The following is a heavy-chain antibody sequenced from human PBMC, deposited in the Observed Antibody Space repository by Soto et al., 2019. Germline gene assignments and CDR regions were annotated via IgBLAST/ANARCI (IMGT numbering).Heavy chain of an antibody. Sequence: LGESLKISCKGSGYSFTSYWIGWVRQMPGKGLEWMGIIYPGDSDTRYSPSFQGQVTISADKSISTAYLQWSSLKASDTAMYYCARQPIYYYDSSGYYLGPYYYYGMDVWGQGTTVTVSS. J-gene: IGHJ6*02. D-gene: IGHD3-22*01. CDR3: ARQPIYYYDSSGYYLGPYYYYGMDV. CDR1: GYSFTSYW. V-gene: IGHV5-51*01. CDR2: IYPGDSDT.